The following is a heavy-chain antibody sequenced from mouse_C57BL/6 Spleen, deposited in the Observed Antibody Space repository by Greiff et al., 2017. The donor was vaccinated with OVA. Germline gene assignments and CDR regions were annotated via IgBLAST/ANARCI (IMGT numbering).Heavy chain of an antibody. CDR1: GYTFTSYW. J-gene: IGHJ1*03. CDR2: IDPSDSET. D-gene: IGHD4-1*01. V-gene: IGHV1-52*01. Sequence: VQLQQPGAELVRPGSSVKLSCKASGYTFTSYWMHWVKQRPIQGLEWIGNIDPSDSETHYNQKFKDKATLTVDKSSSTAYMQLSSLTSEDSAVYYCARSGGFPHWYFDVWGTGTTVTVSS. CDR3: ARSGGFPHWYFDV.